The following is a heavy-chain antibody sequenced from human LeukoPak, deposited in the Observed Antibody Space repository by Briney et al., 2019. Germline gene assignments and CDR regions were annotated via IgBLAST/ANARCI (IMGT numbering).Heavy chain of an antibody. D-gene: IGHD3-22*01. CDR3: ARGSGYYGEDFEY. Sequence: SETLSLTCAVYGGSFSGYYWGWIRQPPGKGLEWIGNIYYNGITYYNPSLKSRVTISLDTSKNQFSLKLSSVTAADTAVYYCARGSGYYGEDFEYWGQGTLVTVSS. V-gene: IGHV4-34*01. CDR1: GGSFSGYY. J-gene: IGHJ4*02. CDR2: IYYNGIT.